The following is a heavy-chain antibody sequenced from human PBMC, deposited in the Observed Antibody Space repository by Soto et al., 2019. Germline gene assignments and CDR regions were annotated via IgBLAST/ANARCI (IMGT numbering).Heavy chain of an antibody. D-gene: IGHD3-10*01. CDR2: ISYSGST. CDR3: ASNFGESSWAYFDY. CDR1: GGSIITGRYY. J-gene: IGHJ4*02. V-gene: IGHV4-30-4*01. Sequence: QVQLQEWGPRLVKPSQTLSLTCTVSGGSIITGRYYWSWIRQPPGKGLEWIGYISYSGSTYYNPSLKSRVTISIDTSKSQFSLKLTSVTAADTADYYCASNFGESSWAYFDYWGQGTLVTVSS.